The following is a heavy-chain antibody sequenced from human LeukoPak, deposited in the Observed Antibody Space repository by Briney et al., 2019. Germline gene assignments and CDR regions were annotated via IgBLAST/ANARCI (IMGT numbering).Heavy chain of an antibody. J-gene: IGHJ4*02. Sequence: PSQTLSLTCTVSGGSISSGGYSWSWIRQHPGKGLEWIGYIYYSGSTTYNPSLKSRVTISVDTSKTQFSLRLSSVTAADTAVYYCARALYCTSTSCYYQIDSWGQGTLVTVSS. CDR1: GGSISSGGYS. D-gene: IGHD2-2*01. CDR2: IYYSGST. CDR3: ARALYCTSTSCYYQIDS. V-gene: IGHV4-61*08.